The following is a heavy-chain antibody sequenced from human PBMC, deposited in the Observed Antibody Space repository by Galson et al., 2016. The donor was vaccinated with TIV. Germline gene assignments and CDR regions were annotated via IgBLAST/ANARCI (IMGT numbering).Heavy chain of an antibody. CDR2: ISSSSSFI. CDR1: GFTFDDYD. J-gene: IGHJ6*02. D-gene: IGHD2-15*01. Sequence: SLRLSCAASGFTFDDYDFSWVRQAPGKGLEWVSSISSSSSFIYYADSVKGRFTISRDNAKNSLYLQMNSLRAEDTAVYYCARRPVVVVAATNGYYYYGMDVWGQGTTVTVSS. CDR3: ARRPVVVVAATNGYYYYGMDV. V-gene: IGHV3-21*01.